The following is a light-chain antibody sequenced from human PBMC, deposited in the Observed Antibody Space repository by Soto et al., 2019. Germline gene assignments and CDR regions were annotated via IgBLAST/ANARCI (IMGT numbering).Light chain of an antibody. CDR3: LQDYNYPIT. Sequence: AIQVTQSPSSLSASVGDRFTITCRASQGIINDLGWYQQKPWKAPKLLIYAASSLQSGVPSRLSGSGSGTDFTLTISSLQPEDFATYYCLQDYNYPITFGQGTRLEIK. V-gene: IGKV1-6*01. J-gene: IGKJ5*01. CDR1: QGIIND. CDR2: AAS.